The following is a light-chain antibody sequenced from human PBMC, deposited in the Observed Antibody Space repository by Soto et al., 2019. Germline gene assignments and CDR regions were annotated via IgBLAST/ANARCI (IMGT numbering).Light chain of an antibody. CDR1: SRDVGGYNY. CDR3: SSYTSRSTLYV. Sequence: QSALTQPASVSGSPGQSITISCTGTSRDVGGYNYVSWYQQYPGKAPKLLIYDVSNRPSGVSNRFSGSKSGNTASLTISGLQAEDEADYYCSSYTSRSTLYVFGTVTKVTVL. J-gene: IGLJ1*01. CDR2: DVS. V-gene: IGLV2-14*01.